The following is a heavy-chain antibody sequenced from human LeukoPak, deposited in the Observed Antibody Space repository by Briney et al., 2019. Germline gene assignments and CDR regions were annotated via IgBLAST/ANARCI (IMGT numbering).Heavy chain of an antibody. Sequence: ASVKVSCKASGYTFTGYYMHWVRPAPGQGLEWMGWINPNSGGTNYEQKFQGRITMTRDTSISTAYMELSRLRSDDTAGYYCARVREDYGDYPLEGAFDIWGQGTMVIVSS. D-gene: IGHD4-17*01. J-gene: IGHJ3*02. CDR2: INPNSGGT. CDR3: ARVREDYGDYPLEGAFDI. CDR1: GYTFTGYY. V-gene: IGHV1-2*02.